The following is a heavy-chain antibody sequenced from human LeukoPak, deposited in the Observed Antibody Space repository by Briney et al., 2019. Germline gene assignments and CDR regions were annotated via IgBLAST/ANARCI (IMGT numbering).Heavy chain of an antibody. CDR1: GFTFSSFG. Sequence: GGTLRLSCAASGFTFSSFGMSWVRQAPGKGLEWVGRIRNKVSNYATTYTASVKGRFTISRDDSTNTAYLQMNSLKTDDTAMYYCTRHFGTQPFDPWGQGTLVTVSS. J-gene: IGHJ5*02. D-gene: IGHD5-18*01. V-gene: IGHV3-73*01. CDR2: IRNKVSNYAT. CDR3: TRHFGTQPFDP.